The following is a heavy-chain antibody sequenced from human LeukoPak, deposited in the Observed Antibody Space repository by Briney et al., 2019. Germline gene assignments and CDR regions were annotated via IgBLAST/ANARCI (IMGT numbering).Heavy chain of an antibody. CDR3: VRRGYSDSSGYDY. CDR1: GFTFSDYY. CDR2: ISSSGSTI. Sequence: PGGSLRLSCAASGFTFSDYYMSWIRQAPGKGLEWVSYISSSGSTIYYADSVKGRFTISRDNAKSSLYLQINSLRAEDTAIYYCVRRGYSDSSGYDYWGQGTLVTVSS. D-gene: IGHD3-22*01. J-gene: IGHJ4*02. V-gene: IGHV3-11*04.